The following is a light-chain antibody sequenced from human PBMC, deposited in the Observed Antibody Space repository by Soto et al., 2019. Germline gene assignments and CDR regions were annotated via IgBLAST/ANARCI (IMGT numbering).Light chain of an antibody. V-gene: IGKV3-20*01. CDR3: QQYGSSPIT. J-gene: IGKJ5*01. CDR2: GAS. CDR1: QSVSSSY. Sequence: QTPRTLSLSGGERDTVACRDSQSVSSSYLAWYQQKPGQAPRLLISGASSRATGIPDRFTGSGSGTDFTLTIRRLEPEDFVMYYCQQYGSSPITFGQGTRLEIK.